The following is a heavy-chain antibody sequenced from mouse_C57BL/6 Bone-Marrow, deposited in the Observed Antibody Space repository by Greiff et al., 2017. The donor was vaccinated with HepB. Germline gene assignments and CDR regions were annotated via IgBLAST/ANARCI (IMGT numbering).Heavy chain of an antibody. CDR2: IWGVGST. Sequence: VQLKESGPGLVAPSQSLSITCTVSGFSLTSYGVDWVRQSPGKGLEWLGVIWGVGSTNYNSALKSRLSISKDNSKSQVFLKMNSLQTDDTAMYYCARDYYGSSRYWYFDVWGTGTTVTVSS. CDR1: GFSLTSYG. V-gene: IGHV2-6*01. J-gene: IGHJ1*03. D-gene: IGHD1-1*01. CDR3: ARDYYGSSRYWYFDV.